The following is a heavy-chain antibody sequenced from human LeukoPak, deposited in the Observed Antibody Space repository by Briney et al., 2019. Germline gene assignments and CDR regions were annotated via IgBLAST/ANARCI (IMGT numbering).Heavy chain of an antibody. CDR1: GFTFSSYT. J-gene: IGHJ4*02. Sequence: GGSLRLSCAASGFTFSSYTMNWVRQAPGKGLEWISSISPTGNSVDYSDSLKGRSTISRDAATNSLYLQMSSLRADDTAMYYCARDFMGESGYAGYWGQGTLVTVSS. CDR2: ISPTGNSV. V-gene: IGHV3-21*01. D-gene: IGHD5-12*01. CDR3: ARDFMGESGYAGY.